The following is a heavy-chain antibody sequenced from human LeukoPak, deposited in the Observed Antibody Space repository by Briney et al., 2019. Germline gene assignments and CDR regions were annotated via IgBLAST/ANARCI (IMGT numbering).Heavy chain of an antibody. D-gene: IGHD2-15*01. CDR3: AKSIGGVVVVAADY. Sequence: QPGGSLRLSCAASGFTFSTYAMTWVRQAPGMGLEWVSVISGSGGTTYYADSVKGRFTLSRDNSKNTVFLQMNSLRAEDTAVYYCAKSIGGVVVVAADYWGQGTLVTVSS. CDR1: GFTFSTYA. J-gene: IGHJ4*02. V-gene: IGHV3-23*01. CDR2: ISGSGGTT.